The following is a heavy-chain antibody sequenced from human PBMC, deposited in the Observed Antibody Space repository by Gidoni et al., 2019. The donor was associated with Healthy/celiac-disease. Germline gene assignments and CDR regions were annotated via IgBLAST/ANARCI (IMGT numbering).Heavy chain of an antibody. CDR2: ISGSGGST. CDR1: GFTFGSYA. V-gene: IGHV3-23*01. D-gene: IGHD3-10*01. Sequence: EVQLLESGGGLVQPGGSLRLYCAASGFTFGSYAMSWVRQAQGKGLEWVSAISGSGGSTYYADSVKGRFTISRDNSKNTLYLQMNSLRAEDTAVYYCAKASRITMVRGVIDYWGQGTLVTVSS. J-gene: IGHJ4*02. CDR3: AKASRITMVRGVIDY.